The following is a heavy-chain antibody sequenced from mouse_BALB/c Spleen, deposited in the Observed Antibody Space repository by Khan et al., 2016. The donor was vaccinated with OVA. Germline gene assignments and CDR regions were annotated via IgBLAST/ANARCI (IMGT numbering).Heavy chain of an antibody. Sequence: QVQLKQSGAELVKPGASVKLSCKATGYTFTSYFMYWLKQRPGQGLEWIGEINPSNGGTYFNEKFKSKATLTVDKSSSTAYMQLSSLTSEDSAVYYCIRRDTSRATLWFAYGGQGTLVTVSA. V-gene: IGHV1S81*02. CDR2: INPSNGGT. CDR3: IRRDTSRATLWFAY. D-gene: IGHD3-1*01. J-gene: IGHJ3*01. CDR1: GYTFTSYF.